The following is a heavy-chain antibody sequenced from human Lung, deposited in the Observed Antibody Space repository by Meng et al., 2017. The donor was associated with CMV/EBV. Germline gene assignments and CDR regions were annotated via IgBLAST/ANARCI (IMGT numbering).Heavy chain of an antibody. D-gene: IGHD3-10*01. CDR1: GFSLRTFGVA. Sequence: QSTLKESGPTLVKPTQTLTLTCTFSGFSLRTFGVAVGWIRQPPGKALEWLALIYWDDDKRCRPSLKSRLTITKDTPKNKVVLSMTNMDPVDTGTYYRVHTDGSARFDTWGQGILVTVAS. J-gene: IGHJ5*02. CDR2: IYWDDDK. V-gene: IGHV2-5*02. CDR3: VHTDGSARFDT.